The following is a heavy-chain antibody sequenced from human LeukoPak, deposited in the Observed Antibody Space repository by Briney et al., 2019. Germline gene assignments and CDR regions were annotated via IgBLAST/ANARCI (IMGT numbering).Heavy chain of an antibody. J-gene: IGHJ4*02. Sequence: SETLSLTCAVYGGSFSGYYWSWIRQPPGKGLEWIGEINHSGSTNYNPSLKSRVTVSVDTSKNEFSLKLSSVTAADTAVYYCARGTPAYYSYWGQGTLVTVSS. D-gene: IGHD3-10*01. CDR1: GGSFSGYY. CDR3: ARGTPAYYSY. V-gene: IGHV4-34*01. CDR2: INHSGST.